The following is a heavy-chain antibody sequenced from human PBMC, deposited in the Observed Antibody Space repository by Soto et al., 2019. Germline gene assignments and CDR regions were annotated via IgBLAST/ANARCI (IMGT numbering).Heavy chain of an antibody. CDR3: ARNMDYYYGRGSGNGHGV. Sequence: QVQLVQSGAEVKEPGDSVRVSCEASGYTFTAYYIHWVRQAPGQGLEWMGLFNPKFGDTTYAQDFQGRISMTRDMSISTVYMELSMLTSDDTAIYYCARNMDYYYGRGSGNGHGVWGQGTTVTVFS. V-gene: IGHV1-2*02. CDR2: FNPKFGDT. D-gene: IGHD3-10*02. CDR1: GYTFTAYY. J-gene: IGHJ6*02.